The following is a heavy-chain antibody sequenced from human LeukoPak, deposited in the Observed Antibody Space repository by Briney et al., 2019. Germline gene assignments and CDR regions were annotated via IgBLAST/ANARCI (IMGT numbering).Heavy chain of an antibody. CDR3: ARDRGRYDILTGYRSGRLDY. D-gene: IGHD3-9*01. CDR1: GGPISSHY. Sequence: SETLSLTCTVSGGPISSHYWSWIRQPPGKGLEWIGYIYYSGSTNYNPSLKSRVTISVDTSKNQFSLKLSSVTAADTAVYYCARDRGRYDILTGYRSGRLDYWGQGTLVTVSS. CDR2: IYYSGST. V-gene: IGHV4-59*11. J-gene: IGHJ4*02.